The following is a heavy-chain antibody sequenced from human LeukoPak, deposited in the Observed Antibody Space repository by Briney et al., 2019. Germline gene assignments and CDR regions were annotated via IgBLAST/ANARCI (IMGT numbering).Heavy chain of an antibody. CDR3: AREMYYYGSGSYYLTNYYCYYMDV. V-gene: IGHV4-59*12. CDR1: GGSISSYY. CDR2: IYYSGST. Sequence: SETLSLTCTVSGGSISSYYWSWIRQPPGKGLEWIGYIYYSGSTNYNPSLKSRVTISVDTSKNQFSLKLSSVTAADTAVYYCAREMYYYGSGSYYLTNYYCYYMDVWGKGTTVTVSS. D-gene: IGHD3-10*01. J-gene: IGHJ6*03.